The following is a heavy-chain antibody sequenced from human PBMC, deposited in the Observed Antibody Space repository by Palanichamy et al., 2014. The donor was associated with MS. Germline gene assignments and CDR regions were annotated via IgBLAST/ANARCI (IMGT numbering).Heavy chain of an antibody. V-gene: IGHV1-2*04. Sequence: QVQLVQSGAEVKKPGASVKVSCKASGYAFTGYYIYWVRQAPGQGLEWLGGINPNSGDANYAQKFQGWVTMTRDTSISTAYMEMSRLRSDDTAVYYCARDRTLDVWGQGTMVTVSS. CDR3: ARDRTLDV. D-gene: IGHD3/OR15-3a*01. CDR2: INPNSGDA. CDR1: GYAFTGYY. J-gene: IGHJ6*02.